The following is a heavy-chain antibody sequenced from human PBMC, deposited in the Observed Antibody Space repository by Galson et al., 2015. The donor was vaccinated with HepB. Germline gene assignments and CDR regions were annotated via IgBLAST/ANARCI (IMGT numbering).Heavy chain of an antibody. Sequence: SVKVSCKASGGTFSSYTISWVRQAPGQGLEWMGRIIPILGIANYAQKFQGRVTITADKSTSTAYMELSSLRSEDTAVYYCARGTRGDYYDSSGLPKWGQGTLVTVSS. CDR2: IIPILGIA. D-gene: IGHD3-22*01. J-gene: IGHJ4*02. CDR3: ARGTRGDYYDSSGLPK. V-gene: IGHV1-69*02. CDR1: GGTFSSYT.